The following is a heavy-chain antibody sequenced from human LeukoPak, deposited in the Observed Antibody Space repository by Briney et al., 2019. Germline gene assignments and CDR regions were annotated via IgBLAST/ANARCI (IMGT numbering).Heavy chain of an antibody. J-gene: IGHJ4*02. D-gene: IGHD2-8*01. CDR1: GYTFTSYG. CDR3: ARTNLDCKNGVCYDY. V-gene: IGHV1-18*01. CDR2: ISAYKGDT. Sequence: ASLKVSCKTSGYTFTSYGISWLRQAPGQGLEWMGWISAYKGDTDYAQKFQGRLTVTRDTSTSTVYMDLRSLRSDDTAVYYCARTNLDCKNGVCYDYWGQGTLVTVSS.